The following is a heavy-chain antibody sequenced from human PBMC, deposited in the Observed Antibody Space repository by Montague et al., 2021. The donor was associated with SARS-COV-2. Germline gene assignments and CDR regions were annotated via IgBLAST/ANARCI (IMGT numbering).Heavy chain of an antibody. CDR2: IYDGGAV. CDR3: VRDHPYGGPRGAYDI. J-gene: IGHJ3*02. D-gene: IGHD4-23*01. CDR1: GGSITGYY. Sequence: SETRSLTCTASGGSITGYYWSWLRRSPGKGLEWIAYIYDGGAVNYNPSLGSRVTISTDTSKNQLSLKVNSVTAADTAVYYCVRDHPYGGPRGAYDIWGRGTVVTVSS. V-gene: IGHV4-59*01.